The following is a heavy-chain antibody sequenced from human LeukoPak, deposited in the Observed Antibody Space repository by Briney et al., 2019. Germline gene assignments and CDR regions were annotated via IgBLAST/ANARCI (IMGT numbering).Heavy chain of an antibody. V-gene: IGHV3-48*04. CDR3: ARGAAALAEYFQH. Sequence: PGGSLRLSCAASGFTFSSYWMSWVRQAPGKGLEWVSYISSSGSTIYYADSVKGRFTISRDNAKNSLYLQMNSLRAEDTAVYYCARGAAALAEYFQHWGQGTLVTVSS. CDR2: ISSSGSTI. D-gene: IGHD2-2*01. J-gene: IGHJ1*01. CDR1: GFTFSSYW.